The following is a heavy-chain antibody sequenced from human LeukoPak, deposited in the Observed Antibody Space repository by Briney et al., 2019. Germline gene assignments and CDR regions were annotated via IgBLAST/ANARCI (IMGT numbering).Heavy chain of an antibody. Sequence: ASVKVSCKASGYTFTSYGISWVRQAPGQGLEWMGWISAYNGNTNYAQKLQGRVTMTTETSTSTAYMELRSLRSDDTAVYYCARDQVVPAAKAGIDYWGQGTLVTVSS. J-gene: IGHJ4*02. CDR1: GYTFTSYG. CDR2: ISAYNGNT. D-gene: IGHD2-2*01. V-gene: IGHV1-18*01. CDR3: ARDQVVPAAKAGIDY.